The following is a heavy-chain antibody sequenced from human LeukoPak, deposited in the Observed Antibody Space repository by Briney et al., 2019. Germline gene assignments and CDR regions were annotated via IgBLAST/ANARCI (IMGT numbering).Heavy chain of an antibody. CDR3: ASLSTLWFGELLDY. CDR2: IYYSGST. V-gene: IGHV4-39*01. Sequence: PSETLSLTCTVSGGSISSSSYYWGWIRQPPGKGLEWIGSIYYSGSTYYNPSLKSRVTISVDTSKNQFSLKLSSVTAADTAVYYCASLSTLWFGELLDYWGQGTLVTVSS. D-gene: IGHD3-10*01. J-gene: IGHJ4*02. CDR1: GGSISSSSYY.